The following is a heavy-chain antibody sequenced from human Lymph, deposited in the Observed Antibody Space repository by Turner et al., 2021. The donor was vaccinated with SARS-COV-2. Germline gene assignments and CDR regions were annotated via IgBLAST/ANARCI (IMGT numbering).Heavy chain of an antibody. CDR1: GFTFSTYS. Sequence: EVQLVESGGGLVKPGGSLRPSWDASGFTFSTYSMKWVRQAPGKGLEWSSSISSSSSYIYYADSVKGRFTISRDDAKNSLYLQMNSLRAEDTAVYFCARDIPTTADYFDYWGQGTLVTVSS. V-gene: IGHV3-21*01. CDR2: ISSSSSYI. J-gene: IGHJ4*02. D-gene: IGHD4-17*01. CDR3: ARDIPTTADYFDY.